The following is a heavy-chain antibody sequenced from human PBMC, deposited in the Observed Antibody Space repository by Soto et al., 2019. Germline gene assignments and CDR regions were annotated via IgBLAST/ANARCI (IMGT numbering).Heavy chain of an antibody. CDR3: ARERLDYGGNPAFDY. V-gene: IGHV1-18*01. Sequence: ASVKVSCKASGYTFTSYGISWVRQAPGQGLEWMGWISAYNGNTNYAQKLQGRVTMTTDTSTSTAYMELRSLRSDDTAVYYCARERLDYGGNPAFDYWGQGTLVTVSS. CDR2: ISAYNGNT. D-gene: IGHD4-17*01. CDR1: GYTFTSYG. J-gene: IGHJ4*02.